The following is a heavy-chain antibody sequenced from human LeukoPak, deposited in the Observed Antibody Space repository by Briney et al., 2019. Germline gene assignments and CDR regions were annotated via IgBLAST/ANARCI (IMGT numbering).Heavy chain of an antibody. CDR2: SDSGNT. CDR3: AREFTIFGVVSNSDAFDI. J-gene: IGHJ3*02. V-gene: IGHV3-21*01. D-gene: IGHD3-3*01. CDR1: GFTLSSYA. Sequence: GGSLRLSCAASGFTLSSYAMSWVRQAPGKGLEWVSASDSGNTYHADSVKGRFTISRDNAKNSLYLQMNSLRAEDTAVYYCAREFTIFGVVSNSDAFDIWGQGTMVTVSS.